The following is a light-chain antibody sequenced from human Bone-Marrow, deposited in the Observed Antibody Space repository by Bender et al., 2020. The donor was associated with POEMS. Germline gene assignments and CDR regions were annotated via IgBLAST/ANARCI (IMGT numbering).Light chain of an antibody. V-gene: IGLV3-21*04. CDR2: YDN. CDR3: QLWDSDSDRQRV. J-gene: IGLJ3*02. CDR1: TIGRHS. Sequence: SYVLTQPPSVSVAPGKTAIITCGGSTIGRHSIHWYQQKPGQAPVMVISYDNDRPSGIPERFSGSSSGNTATLTVSRVEAGDEADYYCQLWDSDSDRQRVFGGGTKLTVL.